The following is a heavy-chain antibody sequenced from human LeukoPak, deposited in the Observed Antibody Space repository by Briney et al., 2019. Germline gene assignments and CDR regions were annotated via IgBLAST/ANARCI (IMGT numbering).Heavy chain of an antibody. Sequence: ASVKVSCKASGYTFTSYGISWVRQAPGQGPEWMGWISAYNGNTNYAQKLQGRVTMTTDTSTSTAYMELRSLRSDDTAVYYCARHQGALREWAYYYDFWSGYSYYFDYWGQGTLVTVSS. CDR3: ARHQGALREWAYYYDFWSGYSYYFDY. CDR1: GYTFTSYG. J-gene: IGHJ4*02. CDR2: ISAYNGNT. V-gene: IGHV1-18*01. D-gene: IGHD3-3*01.